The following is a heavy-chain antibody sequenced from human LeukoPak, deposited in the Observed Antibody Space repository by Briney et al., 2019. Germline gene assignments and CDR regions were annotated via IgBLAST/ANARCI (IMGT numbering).Heavy chain of an antibody. CDR1: GFTFSDYY. CDR2: ISSTGGTI. CDR3: ASGYCSGGTCYYY. V-gene: IGHV3-11*01. J-gene: IGHJ4*02. D-gene: IGHD2-15*01. Sequence: GGSLRLSCAASGFTFSDYYMSWIRQAPGKGLEWVSYISSTGGTISYADSVRGRFTISRDNAKNSLYLQMNILRAEDTAVYFCASGYCSGGTCYYYWGQGTLVTVSS.